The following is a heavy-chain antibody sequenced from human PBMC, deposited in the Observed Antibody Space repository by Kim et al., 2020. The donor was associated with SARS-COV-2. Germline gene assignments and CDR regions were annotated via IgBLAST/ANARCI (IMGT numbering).Heavy chain of an antibody. CDR2: INPNGGTT. J-gene: IGHJ6*02. V-gene: IGHV1-46*04. CDR1: GYTFTTYY. Sequence: ASVKVSCKASGYTFTTYYIHWLRQAPGQGLEWVGIINPNGGTTIYAQDLQGRITMTRDTSTSTIYMELNSLRSEDTAVYYCARVGGIKRVYGMDVWGQGTPVTVSS. D-gene: IGHD6-13*01. CDR3: ARVGGIKRVYGMDV.